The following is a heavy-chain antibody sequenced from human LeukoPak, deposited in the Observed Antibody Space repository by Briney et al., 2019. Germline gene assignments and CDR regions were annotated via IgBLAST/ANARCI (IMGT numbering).Heavy chain of an antibody. CDR1: GFTFSSYA. CDR2: ISGSGGST. V-gene: IGHV3-23*01. CDR3: ATQLHLIVAEYYFDY. Sequence: GGSLRLSCAASGFTFSSYAMSWVRQAPGKGLEWVSAISGSGGSTYYADSVKGRFTISRDNSKNTLYLQMNSLRAEDTAVYYCATQLHLIVAEYYFDYWGQGTLVTVSS. D-gene: IGHD3-22*01. J-gene: IGHJ4*02.